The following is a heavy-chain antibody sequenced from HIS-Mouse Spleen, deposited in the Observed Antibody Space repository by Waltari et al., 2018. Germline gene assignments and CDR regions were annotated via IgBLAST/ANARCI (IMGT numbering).Heavy chain of an antibody. CDR2: IYHSGRT. J-gene: IGHJ3*02. Sequence: QVQLQESGPGLVKPSETLSLTCTVSGYSISSGYYWGWIRQPPGKGLEWIGSIYHSGRTYYNPSLKSRVTISVDTSKNQFSLKLSSVTAADTAVYYCARVNRDYDFWSGYSDAFDIWGQGTMVTVSS. D-gene: IGHD3-3*01. V-gene: IGHV4-38-2*02. CDR3: ARVNRDYDFWSGYSDAFDI. CDR1: GYSISSGYY.